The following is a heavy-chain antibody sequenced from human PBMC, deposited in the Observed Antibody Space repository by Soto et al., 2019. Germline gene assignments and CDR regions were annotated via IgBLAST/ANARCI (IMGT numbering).Heavy chain of an antibody. CDR3: ARPEGYCSGGSCQPDYYYGMDV. CDR2: MNPNSGNT. Sequence: ASVKVSCKASGYTFTSYDINWVRQATGQGLEWMGWMNPNSGNTGYAQKFQGRVTMTRNTSISTAYMELSSLRSEDTAVYYCARPEGYCSGGSCQPDYYYGMDVWGQGTTVTV. D-gene: IGHD2-15*01. V-gene: IGHV1-8*01. CDR1: GYTFTSYD. J-gene: IGHJ6*02.